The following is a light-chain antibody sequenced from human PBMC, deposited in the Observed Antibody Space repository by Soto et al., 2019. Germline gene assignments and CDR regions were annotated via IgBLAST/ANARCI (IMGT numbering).Light chain of an antibody. CDR2: EVS. CDR3: SSYTSSSTYV. V-gene: IGLV2-14*01. CDR1: SSDVGGYKY. Sequence: QSLLTQPASVSGSPGQSITISCTGTSSDVGGYKYVSWYQQHPGKAPKLMIYEVSNRPSGVSNRFSGSKSGNTASLTISGLQAEDEADYYCSSYTSSSTYVFGTGTKVT. J-gene: IGLJ1*01.